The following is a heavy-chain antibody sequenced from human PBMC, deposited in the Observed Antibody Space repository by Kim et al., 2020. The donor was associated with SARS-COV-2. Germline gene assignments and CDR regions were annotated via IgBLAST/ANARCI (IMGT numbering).Heavy chain of an antibody. D-gene: IGHD1-20*01. CDR1: GFTFSSYA. J-gene: IGHJ6*02. V-gene: IGHV3-23*01. CDR3: AKDSAVYIDLYYYGMDV. Sequence: GGSLRLSCAASGFTFSSYAMSWVRQAPGKGLEWVSAISGSGGSTYYADSVKGRFTISRDNSKNTLYLQMNSLRAEDTAVYYCAKDSAVYIDLYYYGMDVWGQGTTVTVSS. CDR2: ISGSGGST.